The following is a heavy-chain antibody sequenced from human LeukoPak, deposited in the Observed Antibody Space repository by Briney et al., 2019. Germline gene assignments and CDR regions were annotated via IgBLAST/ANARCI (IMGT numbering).Heavy chain of an antibody. Sequence: SETLSLACTVSGGSITSGSYYWSWIRQPPGKGLEWIGYIYYSGSTNYNPSLKSRVTISVDTSKNQFSLKLSSVTAADTAVYYCARGGYSSGWYSFYYFDYWGQGTLVTVSS. CDR1: GGSITSGSYY. J-gene: IGHJ4*02. D-gene: IGHD6-19*01. CDR2: IYYSGST. CDR3: ARGGYSSGWYSFYYFDY. V-gene: IGHV4-61*01.